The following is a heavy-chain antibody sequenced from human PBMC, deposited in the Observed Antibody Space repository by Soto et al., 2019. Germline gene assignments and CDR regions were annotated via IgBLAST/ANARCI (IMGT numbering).Heavy chain of an antibody. Sequence: ASVKVSCKASGYTFTSYYMHWVRQAPGQGLEWMGIINPSGGSTSYAQKFQGRVTMTRDTSTSTVYMELSSLRSEDTAVYYCARDLPQYYDSSGRSGEAFDIWGQGTMVTVS. D-gene: IGHD3-22*01. V-gene: IGHV1-46*01. CDR2: INPSGGST. J-gene: IGHJ3*02. CDR1: GYTFTSYY. CDR3: ARDLPQYYDSSGRSGEAFDI.